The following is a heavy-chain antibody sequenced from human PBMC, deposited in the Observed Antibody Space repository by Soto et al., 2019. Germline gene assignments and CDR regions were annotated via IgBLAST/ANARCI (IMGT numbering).Heavy chain of an antibody. Sequence: QVQLVQSGAEVKKPGASVKVSCKASGYTFTSYDINWVRQATGQGLEWMGSMNPNSGNTGYAQKFQGRVTMTRNTSISTAYMELSSLRSEDTAVYYCARWPDGYYYYGMDVWGQGTTVTVSS. CDR1: GYTFTSYD. CDR2: MNPNSGNT. V-gene: IGHV1-8*01. J-gene: IGHJ6*02. CDR3: ARWPDGYYYYGMDV.